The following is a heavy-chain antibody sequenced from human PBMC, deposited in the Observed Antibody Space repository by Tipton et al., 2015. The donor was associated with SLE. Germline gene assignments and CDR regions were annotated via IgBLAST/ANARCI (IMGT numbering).Heavy chain of an antibody. CDR2: IYSGGDT. CDR1: GFTVSDNY. J-gene: IGHJ4*02. Sequence: SLRLSCAASGFTVSDNYVIWVRQAPGAGLEWVSIIYSGGDTYYAESVKGRFTISRDKSKNTVYLQMNSLRVEDTAVYYCATDITTTYRFDYWGQGSPVTVSS. D-gene: IGHD1-20*01. CDR3: ATDITTTYRFDY. V-gene: IGHV3-53*05.